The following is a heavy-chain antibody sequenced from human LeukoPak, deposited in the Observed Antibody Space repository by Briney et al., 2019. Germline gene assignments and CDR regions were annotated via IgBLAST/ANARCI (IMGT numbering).Heavy chain of an antibody. CDR1: GFTFSNYG. V-gene: IGHV3-30*18. Sequence: GGSLRLSCAASGFTFSNYGTHWVRQAPGKGLEWVAIISYDGTNKYYADSVKGRFTISRDNSKNTLYLQMNSLRAEDTAMYYCAKEEGVMAIAGSPSGYWGQGTLVTVSS. CDR3: AKEEGVMAIAGSPSGY. D-gene: IGHD2-21*01. CDR2: ISYDGTNK. J-gene: IGHJ4*02.